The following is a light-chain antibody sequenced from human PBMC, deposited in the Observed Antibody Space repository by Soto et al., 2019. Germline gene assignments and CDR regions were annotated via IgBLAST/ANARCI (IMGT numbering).Light chain of an antibody. CDR3: GTWDSSLSAGGV. J-gene: IGLJ1*01. Sequence: QSVLTQPPSVSAAPGQKVTISCSGSSSNIGNNYVSWYQQLPGTAPKLIIYDNNKRPSGIPDRFSGSKSGTSATLGITGLQTGDEADYYCGTWDSSLSAGGVFGTGTKLTVL. CDR2: DNN. V-gene: IGLV1-51*01. CDR1: SSNIGNNY.